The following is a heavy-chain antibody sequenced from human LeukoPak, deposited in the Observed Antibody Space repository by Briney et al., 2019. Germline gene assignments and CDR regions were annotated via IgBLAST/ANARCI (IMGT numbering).Heavy chain of an antibody. CDR2: INHSGST. CDR3: ARYDILTGSDY. J-gene: IGHJ4*02. Sequence: PSETLSLTCAVYGGSFSGYYWSWIRQPPGKGLEWIGEINHSGSTNYNPSLKSRVTISVDTSKHQFSLKLSSVTAADTAVYYCARYDILTGSDYWGQGTLVTVSS. V-gene: IGHV4-34*01. D-gene: IGHD3-9*01. CDR1: GGSFSGYY.